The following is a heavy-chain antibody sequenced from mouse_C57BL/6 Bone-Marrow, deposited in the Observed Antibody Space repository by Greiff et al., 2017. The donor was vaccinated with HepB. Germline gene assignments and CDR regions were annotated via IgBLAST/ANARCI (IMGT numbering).Heavy chain of an antibody. J-gene: IGHJ2*01. V-gene: IGHV5-9-1*02. CDR1: GFTFSSYA. Sequence: EVQLVESGEGLVKPGGSLKLSCAASGFTFSSYAMSWVRQTPEKRLEWVAYISSGGDYTYYADTVKGRFTISRDNTRNTLYLQMSSLKSEDTAMYYCTSDPDSCYFDYWGQGTTLTVSS. CDR3: TSDPDSCYFDY. D-gene: IGHD2-4*01. CDR2: ISSGGDYT.